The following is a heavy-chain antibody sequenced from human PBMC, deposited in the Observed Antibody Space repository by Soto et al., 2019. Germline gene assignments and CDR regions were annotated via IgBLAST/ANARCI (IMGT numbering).Heavy chain of an antibody. J-gene: IGHJ4*02. Sequence: QLQLQESGPGLVKPSETLSLTCTVSGGSISSSSYYWGWIRQPPGKGLEWIGSIYYSGSTYYNPSLKSRVTISVDTSKNQFSLKLSSVTAADTAVYYCARDHTALRLDYWGQGTLVTVSS. D-gene: IGHD5-18*01. V-gene: IGHV4-39*01. CDR2: IYYSGST. CDR1: GGSISSSSYY. CDR3: ARDHTALRLDY.